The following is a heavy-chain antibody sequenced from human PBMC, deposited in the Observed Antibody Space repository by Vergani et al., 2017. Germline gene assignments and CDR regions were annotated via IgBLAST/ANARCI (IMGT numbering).Heavy chain of an antibody. CDR2: INTNTGNP. J-gene: IGHJ4*02. CDR1: GYTFTSYA. CDR3: ARDHYYGSQRPGDY. D-gene: IGHD3-10*01. V-gene: IGHV7-4-1*02. Sequence: QVQLVQSGSELKKPGASVKVSCKASGYTFTSYAINWVRQAPGQGLQWMGCINTNTGNPTYDQGFTGRFVFSLETSVSTAYLQISSLKAEDTAVYYCARDHYYGSQRPGDYWGQGTLVTVSS.